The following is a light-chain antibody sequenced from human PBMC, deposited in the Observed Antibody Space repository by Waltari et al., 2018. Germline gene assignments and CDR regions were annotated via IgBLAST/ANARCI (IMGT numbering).Light chain of an antibody. V-gene: IGLV2-23*03. CDR2: EGS. CDR3: CSYAGGSAFVV. Sequence: QSALTQPASLSGSPGQSITISCTGTSRDVGSSKLFSLYQQHPGNAPKLIIYEGSKRPSGVSNRFSGSKSGNTASLTISGLQAEDEADYHCCSYAGGSAFVVFGGGTKLTVL. CDR1: SRDVGSSKL. J-gene: IGLJ2*01.